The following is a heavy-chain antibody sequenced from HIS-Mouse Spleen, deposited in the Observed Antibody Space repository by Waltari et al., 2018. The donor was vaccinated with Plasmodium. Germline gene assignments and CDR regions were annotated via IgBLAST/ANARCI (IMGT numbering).Heavy chain of an antibody. Sequence: EVQLVESGGGLVQPGGSLRLSCAASGFTFGSYWMGWVRQAPGKGLECVANIKQDGSEKYYVDSVKGRFTISRDNAKNSLYLQMNSLRAEDTAVYYCASSWYWYFDLWGRGTLVTVSS. CDR2: IKQDGSEK. CDR1: GFTFGSYW. D-gene: IGHD6-13*01. CDR3: ASSWYWYFDL. V-gene: IGHV3-7*01. J-gene: IGHJ2*01.